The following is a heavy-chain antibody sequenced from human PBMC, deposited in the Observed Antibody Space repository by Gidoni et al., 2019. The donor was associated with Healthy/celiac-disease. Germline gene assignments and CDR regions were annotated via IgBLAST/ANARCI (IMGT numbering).Heavy chain of an antibody. V-gene: IGHV1-8*01. Sequence: VQLVQSGAEVTKPGAPVKVSCKASGYTFTSYDINWVRQATGQGLEWMGWMNPNSGNTGYAQKFQCRVTMTRNTSIRTAYMELSSLRSEDTAVYYCAGGSIRTNLNWFDPWGQGTLVTVSS. D-gene: IGHD1-1*01. CDR3: AGGSIRTNLNWFDP. J-gene: IGHJ5*02. CDR1: GYTFTSYD. CDR2: MNPNSGNT.